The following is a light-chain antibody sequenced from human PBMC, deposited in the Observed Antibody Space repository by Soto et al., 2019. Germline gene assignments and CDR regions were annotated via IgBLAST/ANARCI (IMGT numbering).Light chain of an antibody. Sequence: EIVMTQSPVTLSVSPGERATLSCRASQSVSSYLAWYQQKPGQAPRLLIYDASNRATGIPARFSGSGSGTDFTLTITRLEPEDFAVFYCQQYGTSEIIFGQGTRLEIK. V-gene: IGKV3-20*01. CDR2: DAS. J-gene: IGKJ5*01. CDR3: QQYGTSEII. CDR1: QSVSSY.